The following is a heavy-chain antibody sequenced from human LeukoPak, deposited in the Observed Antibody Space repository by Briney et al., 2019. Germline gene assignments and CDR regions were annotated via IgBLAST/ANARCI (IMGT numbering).Heavy chain of an antibody. V-gene: IGHV3-23*01. CDR3: AKHGDNVWGSFRFGFDS. J-gene: IGHJ4*02. CDR2: IIGSGGSI. Sequence: GGSLRLSCAASGFTVTTQYMTWVRQAPGKGLEWVSLIIGSGGSIHYADSVRGRFTISRDNFKNTVFLQLSSLRPEDTAVYYCAKHGDNVWGSFRFGFDSWGQGTLVTVSS. D-gene: IGHD3-16*02. CDR1: GFTVTTQY.